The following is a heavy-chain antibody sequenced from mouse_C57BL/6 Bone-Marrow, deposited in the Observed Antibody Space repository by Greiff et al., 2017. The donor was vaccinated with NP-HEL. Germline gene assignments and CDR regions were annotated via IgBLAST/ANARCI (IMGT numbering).Heavy chain of an antibody. Sequence: EVKLVESGGDLVKPGGSLKLSCAASGFTFSSYGMSWVRQTPDKRLEWVATISSGGSYTYYPDSVKGRFTISRDNAKNTLYLQMSSLKSEDTAMYYCARQGVGLPYWGQGTTLTVSS. V-gene: IGHV5-6*02. CDR3: ARQGVGLPY. CDR1: GFTFSSYG. J-gene: IGHJ2*01. CDR2: ISSGGSYT. D-gene: IGHD2-4*01.